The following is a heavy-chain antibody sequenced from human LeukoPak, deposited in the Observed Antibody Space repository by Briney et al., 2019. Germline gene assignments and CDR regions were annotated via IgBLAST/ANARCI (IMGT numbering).Heavy chain of an antibody. CDR1: GINFNNSG. V-gene: IGHV3-30*03. CDR3: ARDLTVKYYYYGMDV. D-gene: IGHD4-17*01. CDR2: ISFDGINK. J-gene: IGHJ6*02. Sequence: GGSLRLSCATSGINFNNSGMHWVRQAPGKGLEWVAIISFDGINKDYADSVKGRFTISRDNSQKTLFLQMNSLRVEDTAVYYCARDLTVKYYYYGMDVWGQGTTVTVSS.